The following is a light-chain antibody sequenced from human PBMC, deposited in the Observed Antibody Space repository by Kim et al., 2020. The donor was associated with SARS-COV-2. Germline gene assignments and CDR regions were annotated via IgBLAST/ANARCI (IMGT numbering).Light chain of an antibody. Sequence: ELTQPPSASGTPGQRVTFSCSGSGSNIGSNTVAWYQQLPGTAPKLLIYGDNQRPSGVPDRFSGSRSATSASLAITGLQSGDEADYYCATWDDSLNGPAFGGGTQLTVL. J-gene: IGLJ2*01. CDR1: GSNIGSNT. CDR3: ATWDDSLNGPA. CDR2: GDN. V-gene: IGLV1-44*01.